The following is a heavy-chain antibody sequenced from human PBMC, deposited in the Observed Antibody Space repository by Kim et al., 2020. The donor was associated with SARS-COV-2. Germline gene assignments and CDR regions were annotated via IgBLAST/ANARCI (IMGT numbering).Heavy chain of an antibody. J-gene: IGHJ4*02. D-gene: IGHD6-13*01. CDR2: VWYDKSKK. CDR3: AKGSSSWIDH. V-gene: IGHV3-33*03. Sequence: GGSLRLSCVASGFTFSNYGMHWVRQAPDKGLEWVAVVWYDKSKKFYAASVKGRFTVSRDNSNNTLYLQMDSLRAEDTAVYFCAKGSSSWIDHWGQGTLVTVSS. CDR1: GFTFSNYG.